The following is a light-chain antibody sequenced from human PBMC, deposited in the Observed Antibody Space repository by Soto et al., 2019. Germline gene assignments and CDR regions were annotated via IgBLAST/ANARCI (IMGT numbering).Light chain of an antibody. CDR3: QQYGSSRFT. J-gene: IGKJ3*01. V-gene: IGKV3-20*01. Sequence: EIVLTQSPGTLSSSPGERATLSCRASQSISSSYLAWYQQKPGQAPRLLVYGASSRATGTPDRFSGSGSGTDFTLTISRLEPEDFAVYYCQQYGSSRFTFGPGTKVDIK. CDR1: QSISSSY. CDR2: GAS.